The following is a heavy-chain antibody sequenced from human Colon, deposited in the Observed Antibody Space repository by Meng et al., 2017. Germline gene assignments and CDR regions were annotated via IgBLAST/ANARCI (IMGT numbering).Heavy chain of an antibody. D-gene: IGHD3-9*01. CDR2: IHPSGST. V-gene: IGHV4-34*01. Sequence: QLQLRQWGAGLLMPSATLSRTCAVYGGSFRDYYLTWNRQPPGKGLEWVGEIHPSGSTYYSPSLQSRVTITLDTSKNQFSLTLSSMTAADTAVYYCARGVDWAKSGNFWGQGTLVTVSS. J-gene: IGHJ4*02. CDR1: GGSFRDYY. CDR3: ARGVDWAKSGNF.